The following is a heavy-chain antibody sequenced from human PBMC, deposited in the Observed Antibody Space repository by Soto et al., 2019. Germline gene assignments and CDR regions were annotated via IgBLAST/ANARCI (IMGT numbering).Heavy chain of an antibody. CDR3: AKDLGSCSSTSCYFDY. V-gene: IGHV3-23*01. D-gene: IGHD2-2*03. Sequence: GGSLRLSCAASGFTFSTYAMSWVRQAPGKGLEWVSAVSGGGGSTYYADSVKGRFTISRDNSKNTLYLQMSSLRADDTAVYYCAKDLGSCSSTSCYFDYWGQGALVTVS. CDR2: VSGGGGST. CDR1: GFTFSTYA. J-gene: IGHJ4*02.